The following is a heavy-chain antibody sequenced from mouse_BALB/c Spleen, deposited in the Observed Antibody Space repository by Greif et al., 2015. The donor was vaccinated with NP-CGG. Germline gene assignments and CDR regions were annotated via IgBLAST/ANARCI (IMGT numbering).Heavy chain of an antibody. CDR3: ARAYYGSSFYFDY. V-gene: IGHV14-3*02. J-gene: IGHJ2*01. D-gene: IGHD1-1*01. Sequence: EVQLQQSGAELVKPGASVKLSCTASGFNIKDTYMHWVKQRPEQGLEWIGRIDPANGNTKYDPKFQGKATITADTSSNTAYLQLSSLTSEDTAVYYCARAYYGSSFYFDYWGQGTTLTVSS. CDR1: GFNIKDTY. CDR2: IDPANGNT.